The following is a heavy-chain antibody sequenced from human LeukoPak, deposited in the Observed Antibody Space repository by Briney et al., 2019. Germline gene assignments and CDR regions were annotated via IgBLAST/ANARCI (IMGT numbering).Heavy chain of an antibody. CDR2: ISYDGSNK. Sequence: QPGRSLRLSCAASGFTFSSYGMHWVRQAPGKGLEWVAVISYDGSNKYYADSVKGRFTTSRDNSKNTLYLQMNSLRAEDTAVYYCAKERYYYGSGFDYWGQGTLVTVSS. J-gene: IGHJ4*02. CDR3: AKERYYYGSGFDY. D-gene: IGHD3-10*01. V-gene: IGHV3-30*18. CDR1: GFTFSSYG.